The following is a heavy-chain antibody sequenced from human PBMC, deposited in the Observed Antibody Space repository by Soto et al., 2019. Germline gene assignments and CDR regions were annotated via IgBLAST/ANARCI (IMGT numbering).Heavy chain of an antibody. CDR1: GNTFTGYY. CDR2: INPNNDGT. CDR3: ARDLGGSRDS. J-gene: IGHJ4*02. D-gene: IGHD1-26*01. Sequence: QVQLVQSGAEVKKPGASVKVSCKASGNTFTGYYIHWVRQAPGQGLEWMGWINPNNDGTTYGEKFQGGVTMTRDTSTSTAYMELGRLRSDDTAVYYCARDLGGSRDSWGQGTLVTVSS. V-gene: IGHV1-2*02.